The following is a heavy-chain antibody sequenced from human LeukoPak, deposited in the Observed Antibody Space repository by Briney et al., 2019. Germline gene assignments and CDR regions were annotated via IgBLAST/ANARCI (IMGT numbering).Heavy chain of an antibody. Sequence: ASVKVSCKASGYTFTSYAMRWVRQAHGQRLEWMGWINAGNGNTKYSQKFQGRVTITRDTSASTAYMELSSLRSEDTAVYYCARYSYGRRGYGYWGQGTLVTVSS. V-gene: IGHV1-3*01. CDR1: GYTFTSYA. CDR2: INAGNGNT. J-gene: IGHJ4*02. CDR3: ARYSYGRRGYGY. D-gene: IGHD5-18*01.